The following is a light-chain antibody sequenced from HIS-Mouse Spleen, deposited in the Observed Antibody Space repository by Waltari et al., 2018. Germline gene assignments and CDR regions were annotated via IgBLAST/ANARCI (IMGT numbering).Light chain of an antibody. V-gene: IGLV2-23*01. Sequence: QSALTQPASVSGSPGQSITISCTGTSIDVGSYNLVSWYQQHPGKAPKPMIYEGSKRPSGVSNRFSGSKSGNTASLTISGLQAEDEADYYCCSYAGSSTYVFGTGTKVTVL. CDR3: CSYAGSSTYV. J-gene: IGLJ1*01. CDR1: SIDVGSYNL. CDR2: EGS.